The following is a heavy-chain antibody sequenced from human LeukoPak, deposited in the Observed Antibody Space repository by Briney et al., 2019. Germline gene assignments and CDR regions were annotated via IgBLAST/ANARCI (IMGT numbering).Heavy chain of an antibody. V-gene: IGHV3-66*01. D-gene: IGHD5-12*01. CDR3: ARDPLWGGYDKWEYYMDV. J-gene: IGHJ6*03. CDR1: GFTVGNNY. CDR2: IYSGGST. Sequence: GGSLRLSCAASGFTVGNNYMAWVRQVPGKGLEWVSFIYSGGSTYYADSVKGRFSISRDSSKNTMYLQMNSLRVEDTAVYYCARDPLWGGYDKWEYYMDVWGKGTTVTVSS.